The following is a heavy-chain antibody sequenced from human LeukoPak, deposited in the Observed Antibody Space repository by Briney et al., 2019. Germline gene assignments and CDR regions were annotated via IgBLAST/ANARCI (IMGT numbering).Heavy chain of an antibody. V-gene: IGHV3-15*01. CDR2: IKSKTDGGTT. J-gene: IGHJ4*02. Sequence: PGGSLRLSCAASGFTFSNAWMSWVRQAPGKGLEWVGRIKSKTDGGTTDYAAPVKGRFTISRDDSKNTLYLRMNSLKTEDTAVYYCTGPGEYSSSSVIDYWGQGTLVTVSS. CDR3: TGPGEYSSSSVIDY. CDR1: GFTFSNAW. D-gene: IGHD6-6*01.